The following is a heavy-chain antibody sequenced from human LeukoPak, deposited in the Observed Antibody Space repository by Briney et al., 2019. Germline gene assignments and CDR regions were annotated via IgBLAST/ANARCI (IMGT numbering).Heavy chain of an antibody. Sequence: PGGSLRLSCAASGFTFSSYGMHWVRQAPGKGLEWVAVIWYDGSNKYYADSVKGRFTISGDNSKNTLYLQMNSLRAEDTAVYYCARDPHGDYVLDYWGQGTLVTVSS. CDR1: GFTFSSYG. V-gene: IGHV3-33*01. J-gene: IGHJ4*02. CDR3: ARDPHGDYVLDY. CDR2: IWYDGSNK. D-gene: IGHD4-17*01.